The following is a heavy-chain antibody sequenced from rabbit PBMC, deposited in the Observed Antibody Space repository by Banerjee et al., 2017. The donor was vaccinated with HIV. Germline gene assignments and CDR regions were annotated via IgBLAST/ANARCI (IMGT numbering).Heavy chain of an antibody. V-gene: IGHV1S43*01. CDR3: ARDGFGTGPDYDL. CDR2: IISSTGTT. J-gene: IGHJ4*01. Sequence: QQQLEESGGGLVKPGGTLTLTCKASGIDFSSYYYMCWVRQAPGKGLELIACIISSTGTTRYASWVNGRFTISKTSSTTVTLQMTSLTAADTATYFCARDGFGTGPDYDLWGPGTLVTVS. CDR1: GIDFSSYYY. D-gene: IGHD7-1*01.